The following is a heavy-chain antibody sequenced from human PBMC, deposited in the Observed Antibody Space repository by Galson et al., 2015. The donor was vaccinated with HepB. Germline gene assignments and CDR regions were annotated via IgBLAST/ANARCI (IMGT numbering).Heavy chain of an antibody. D-gene: IGHD4-23*01. CDR3: VRDVGGNPVGIDY. CDR2: IYSGGST. CDR1: GFTVSNEY. J-gene: IGHJ4*02. V-gene: IGHV3-53*01. Sequence: SLRLSRAASGFTVSNEYMSWVRQAPGKGLEWVSVIYSGGSTYYGDSVKGRFTISRDKSKNTLYLHMNSLKAEDTAVYYCVRDVGGNPVGIDYWGQGTLVTVSS.